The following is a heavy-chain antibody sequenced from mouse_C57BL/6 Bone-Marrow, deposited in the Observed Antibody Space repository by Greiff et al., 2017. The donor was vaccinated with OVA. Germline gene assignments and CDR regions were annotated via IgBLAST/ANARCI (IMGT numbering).Heavy chain of an antibody. Sequence: VQLQQSGPELVKPGASVKMSCKASGYTFTDYNMHWVKQSHGKSLEWIGYINPNNGGTSYNQKFKGKATLTVNKSSSTAYIELRSLTSEDSAVYYCARGGPTVVGFDYWGQGTTLTVSS. CDR3: ARGGPTVVGFDY. V-gene: IGHV1-22*01. D-gene: IGHD1-1*01. CDR1: GYTFTDYN. J-gene: IGHJ2*01. CDR2: INPNNGGT.